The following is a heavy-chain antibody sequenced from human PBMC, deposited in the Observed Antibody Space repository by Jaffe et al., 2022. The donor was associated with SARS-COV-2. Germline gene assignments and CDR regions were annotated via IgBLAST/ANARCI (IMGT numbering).Heavy chain of an antibody. J-gene: IGHJ4*02. CDR1: GFTFSNYA. CDR3: AKQTTNWNYFFDY. Sequence: EVQLLESGGGLVQPGGSLRLSCAASGFTFSNYAMNWVRQAPGKGLEWVSAIYNHADTAYYAGSVRGRFTISRDNSENTLYLQMNSLRAEDTAVYYCAKQTTNWNYFFDYWGQGALVTVSS. D-gene: IGHD1-7*01. V-gene: IGHV3-23*01. CDR2: IYNHADTA.